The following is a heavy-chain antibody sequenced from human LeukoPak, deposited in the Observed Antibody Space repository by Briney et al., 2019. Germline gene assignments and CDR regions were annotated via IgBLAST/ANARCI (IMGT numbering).Heavy chain of an antibody. CDR2: IYYSGST. CDR1: GGSISSSSYY. V-gene: IGHV4-39*01. Sequence: PSETLSLICTVSGGSISSSSYYWGWIRQPPGKGLEWIGSIYYSGSTYYNPSLESRVTISVDTSKNQFSLKLSSVTAADTAVYYCARHPRSGFNANFFDYWGQGTLVTVSS. CDR3: ARHPRSGFNANFFDY. D-gene: IGHD3-22*01. J-gene: IGHJ4*02.